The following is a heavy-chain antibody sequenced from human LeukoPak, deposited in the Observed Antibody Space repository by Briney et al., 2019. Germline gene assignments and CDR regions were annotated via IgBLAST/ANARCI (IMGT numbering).Heavy chain of an antibody. CDR2: INPNSGGT. D-gene: IGHD2-15*01. V-gene: IGHV1-2*02. CDR3: ARGGYCSGGSCHLTGAFDI. J-gene: IGHJ3*02. Sequence: ASVKVSCKASGYTFTGYYMHWVRQAPGQGLEWMGWINPNSGGTDYAQKFQGRVTMTRDTSINTAYMELSGLRSDDTAVYYCARGGYCSGGSCHLTGAFDIWGQGTMVTVSS. CDR1: GYTFTGYY.